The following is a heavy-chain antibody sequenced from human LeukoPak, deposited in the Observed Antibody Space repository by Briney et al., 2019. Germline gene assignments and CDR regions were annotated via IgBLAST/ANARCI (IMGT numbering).Heavy chain of an antibody. D-gene: IGHD6-19*01. Sequence: SETLPLTCAVSGGSISSSNWWGWVRQPPGKGLEWIGEINHSGSTNYNPPLKSRVTISVDTSKNQFSLKLSSVTAADTAVYYCARSHLLLAVAGTGWFDPWGQGTLVTVSS. CDR3: ARSHLLLAVAGTGWFDP. CDR1: GGSISSSNW. V-gene: IGHV4-4*02. J-gene: IGHJ5*02. CDR2: INHSGST.